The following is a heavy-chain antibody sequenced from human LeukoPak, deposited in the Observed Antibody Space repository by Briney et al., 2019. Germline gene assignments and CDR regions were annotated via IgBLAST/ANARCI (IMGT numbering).Heavy chain of an antibody. CDR3: ARGLGSPQSELYYYGMDV. CDR2: IIPILGIA. Sequence: GSSVKVSCKASGGTFSSYAISWVRQAPGQGLEWMGRIIPILGIANYAQKFQGRVTITADKSTSTAYMELSSLRSEDTAVYYCARGLGSPQSELYYYGMDVWGQGTTVTVSS. CDR1: GGTFSSYA. V-gene: IGHV1-69*04. J-gene: IGHJ6*02. D-gene: IGHD3-16*01.